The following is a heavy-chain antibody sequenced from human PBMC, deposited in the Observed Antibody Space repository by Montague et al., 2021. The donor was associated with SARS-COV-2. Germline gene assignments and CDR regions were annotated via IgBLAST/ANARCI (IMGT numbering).Heavy chain of an antibody. J-gene: IGHJ4*02. D-gene: IGHD3-10*01. CDR2: INWNGGST. CDR3: ASLGYYGSGTQVEY. CDR1: GFPFDDYG. Sequence: SRRISCAASGFPFDDYGMSWFRQAPGKGLEWVSGINWNGGSTGYADSVKGRFTISRDNAKNSLYLQMNSLRAEDTALYYCASLGYYGSGTQVEYWGQGTLDTVSS. V-gene: IGHV3-20*04.